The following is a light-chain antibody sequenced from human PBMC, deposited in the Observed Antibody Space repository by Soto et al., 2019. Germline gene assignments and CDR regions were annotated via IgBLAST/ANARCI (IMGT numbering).Light chain of an antibody. Sequence: QSALTQPASVSGSPGQSITISCTGTSGDIGSYTYFSWYQQYPVKAPKHLSSEVTNRPSGVSNRFAGSKSGNTASLTISGLQAEEEAHYYCSSYTTNSPPVVFGGGTKLTVI. CDR1: SGDIGSYTY. J-gene: IGLJ2*01. CDR2: EVT. V-gene: IGLV2-14*01. CDR3: SSYTTNSPPVV.